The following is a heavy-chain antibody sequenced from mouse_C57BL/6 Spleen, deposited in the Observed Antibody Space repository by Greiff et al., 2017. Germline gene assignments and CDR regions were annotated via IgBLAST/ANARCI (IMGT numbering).Heavy chain of an antibody. J-gene: IGHJ3*01. V-gene: IGHV1-52*01. CDR1: GYTFTSYW. Sequence: QVQLQQPGAELVRHGSSVKLSCKASGYTFTSYWMHWVKQRPIQGLEWIGNIDPSDSETHYNQKFKDKATLTVDKSSSTAYMQLSSLTSEDSAVYYCAREDDSNFPWFAYWGQGTLVTVSA. CDR3: AREDDSNFPWFAY. D-gene: IGHD2-5*01. CDR2: IDPSDSET.